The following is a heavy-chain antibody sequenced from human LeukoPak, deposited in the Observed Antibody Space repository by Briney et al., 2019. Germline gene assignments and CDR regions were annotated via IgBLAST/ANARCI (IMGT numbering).Heavy chain of an antibody. Sequence: PGGSLRLSCAASGFTFSSYGVNWVRQAPGKGLEWVSSIASGSSYTYYADSVKGRFTISRDNAKNSLYLQMNSLRAEDTAVYYCARTRIMITFGGVIALPYFDYWGQGTLVTVSS. CDR1: GFTFSSYG. CDR3: ARTRIMITFGGVIALPYFDY. D-gene: IGHD3-16*02. J-gene: IGHJ4*02. V-gene: IGHV3-21*04. CDR2: IASGSSYT.